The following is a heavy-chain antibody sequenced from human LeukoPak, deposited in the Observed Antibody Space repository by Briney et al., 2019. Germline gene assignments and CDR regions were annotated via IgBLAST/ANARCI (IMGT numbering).Heavy chain of an antibody. D-gene: IGHD2-2*02. CDR2: IYTSGST. V-gene: IGHV4-4*09. CDR1: GDSISSYY. CDR3: ARAYCSSTSCYRTWPYYFDY. J-gene: IGHJ4*02. Sequence: SETLSLTCTVSGDSISSYYCSWIRQPPGRGLEWIGYIYTSGSTNYNPSLKSRVTISVDTSKNQFSLKLSSVTAADTAVYYCARAYCSSTSCYRTWPYYFDYWGQGTLVTVSS.